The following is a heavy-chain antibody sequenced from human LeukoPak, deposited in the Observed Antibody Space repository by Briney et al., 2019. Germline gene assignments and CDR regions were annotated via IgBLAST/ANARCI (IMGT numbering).Heavy chain of an antibody. CDR3: ARREQWLVGDVY. Sequence: ASVKVSCKASGYTFTGYYMHWVRQAPGQGLEWMGWINPNSGGTNYAQKFQGRVTMTRDTSISTAYMELSSLRSEDTAVYYCARREQWLVGDVYWGQGTLVTVPS. V-gene: IGHV1-2*02. CDR2: INPNSGGT. CDR1: GYTFTGYY. J-gene: IGHJ4*02. D-gene: IGHD6-19*01.